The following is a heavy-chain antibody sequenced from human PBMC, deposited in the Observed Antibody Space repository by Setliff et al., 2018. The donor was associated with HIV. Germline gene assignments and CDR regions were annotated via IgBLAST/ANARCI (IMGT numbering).Heavy chain of an antibody. V-gene: IGHV1-8*01. CDR2: MNPNSSNT. CDR3: TRGLFFKRGVGVTDKPLFDL. D-gene: IGHD3-10*01. J-gene: IGHJ4*02. Sequence: ASVKVSCKASGYAFPNYDIHWVRQASGQGLEWMGWMNPNSSNTGYAQKFQGRVTMTRNTFINTAYLELRDLRSEDAAVYYCTRGLFFKRGVGVTDKPLFDLWGQGTLVTVSS. CDR1: GYAFPNYD.